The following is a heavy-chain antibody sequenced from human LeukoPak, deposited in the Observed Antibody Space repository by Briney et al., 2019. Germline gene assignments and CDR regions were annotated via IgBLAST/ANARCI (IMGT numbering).Heavy chain of an antibody. CDR1: GFTFSSYA. J-gene: IGHJ4*02. D-gene: IGHD3-22*01. CDR2: ISGSGGST. Sequence: HSGGSLRLCCAASGFTFSSYAMSWVRQAPGKGLEWVSAISGSGGSTYYADSVKGRFTISRDNSKNTLYLQMNSLRAEDTAVYYCAHYYYDSSGYYGSLDYWGQGTLVTVSS. CDR3: AHYYYDSSGYYGSLDY. V-gene: IGHV3-23*01.